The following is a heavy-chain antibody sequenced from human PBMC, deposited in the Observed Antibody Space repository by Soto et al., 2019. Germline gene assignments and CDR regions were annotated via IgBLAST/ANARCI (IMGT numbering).Heavy chain of an antibody. CDR2: IYHSGST. CDR3: ARDGGYYGMAV. CDR1: VGSISSGGYS. V-gene: IGHV4-30-2*01. Sequence: SETLSLTCAVSVGSISSGGYSWSWIRQPPGKGLEWIGYIYHSGSTYYNPSLKSRVTISVDRSKNQFSLKLSSVTAADTAVYYCARDGGYYGMAVWGQGTTVTVSS. D-gene: IGHD3-16*01. J-gene: IGHJ6*02.